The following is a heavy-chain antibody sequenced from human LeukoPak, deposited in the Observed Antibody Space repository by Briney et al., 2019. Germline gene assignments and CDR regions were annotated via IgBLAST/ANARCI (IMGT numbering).Heavy chain of an antibody. CDR1: GFTFSNYW. J-gene: IGHJ6*04. D-gene: IGHD3-10*02. Sequence: GGSLRLTCAASGFTFSNYWMHWVRQAPGKGLVWVSRINSDGSGTRYADSVKGRFTISRDNAKNSLYLQMNSLRAEDTAVYYCAELGITMIGGVWGKGATVTISS. V-gene: IGHV3-74*01. CDR2: INSDGSGT. CDR3: AELGITMIGGV.